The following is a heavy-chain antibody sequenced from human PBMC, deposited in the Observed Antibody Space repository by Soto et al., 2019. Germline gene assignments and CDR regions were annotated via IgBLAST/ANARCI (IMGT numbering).Heavy chain of an antibody. CDR3: ARMGYTTHYYHSAMDV. CDR1: GFTFSSFA. D-gene: IGHD6-13*01. Sequence: PGGSLRLSCAASGFTFSSFAIPWVRQAPGKGLEWVALISYDGSNKYYAESVRGRFNISRDNSKNPLYLQMNSLRAEDTAVYYCARMGYTTHYYHSAMDVWGQGTTVTVAS. CDR2: ISYDGSNK. V-gene: IGHV3-30-3*01. J-gene: IGHJ6*02.